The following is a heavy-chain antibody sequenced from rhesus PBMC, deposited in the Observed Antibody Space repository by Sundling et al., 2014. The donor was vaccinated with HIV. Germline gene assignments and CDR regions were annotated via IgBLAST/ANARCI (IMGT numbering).Heavy chain of an antibody. V-gene: IGHV4-143*01. J-gene: IGHJ4*01. CDR3: AREETGTTNY. CDR2: IYGRSAST. CDR1: GASISGAYY. D-gene: IGHD1-26*01. Sequence: QVQLQESGPGLVKPSETLSLTCAVSGASISGAYYWTWIRQSPGKGLEWIGHIYGRSASTKYNPSLKSRVTISKDTSKNQFSLKLKSLTAADTAIYYCAREETGTTNYWGQGVLVTASS.